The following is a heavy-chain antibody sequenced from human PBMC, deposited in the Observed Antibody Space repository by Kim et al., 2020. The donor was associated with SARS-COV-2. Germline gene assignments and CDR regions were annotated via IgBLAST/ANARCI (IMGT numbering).Heavy chain of an antibody. CDR3: ARDPKYYGSGSY. Sequence: YYADAVKGRFTISRDNSKNTLYLQMNSLRAEDTAVYYCARDPKYYGSGSYWGQGTMVTVSS. J-gene: IGHJ3*01. V-gene: IGHV3-66*01. D-gene: IGHD3-10*01.